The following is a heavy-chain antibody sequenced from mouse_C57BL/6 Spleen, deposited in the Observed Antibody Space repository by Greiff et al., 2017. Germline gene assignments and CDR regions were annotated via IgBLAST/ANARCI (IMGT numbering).Heavy chain of an antibody. Sequence: EVKLQQSGAELVRPGASVKLSCTASGFNIKDYYMHWVKQRPEQGLEWIGRIDPEDGDTEYAPKFQGKATMTADTSSNTAYLQLSSLTSEDTAVYYCTTSDYYGSSYGYFDVWGTGTTVTVSS. CDR1: GFNIKDYY. CDR3: TTSDYYGSSYGYFDV. D-gene: IGHD1-1*01. V-gene: IGHV14-1*01. J-gene: IGHJ1*03. CDR2: IDPEDGDT.